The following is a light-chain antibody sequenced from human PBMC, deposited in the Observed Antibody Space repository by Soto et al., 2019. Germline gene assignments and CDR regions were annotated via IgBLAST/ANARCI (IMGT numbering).Light chain of an antibody. CDR1: SSEVGTYNL. V-gene: IGLV2-23*01. J-gene: IGLJ3*02. CDR3: CSYAGSSAWV. CDR2: ENS. Sequence: QSALTQPASVSGSPGQSITISCTGTSSEVGTYNLVSWYQQHPGKAPKFMIYENSKRPSGVSNRFSGSKSGNTASLTISGLQAEDEADYYCCSYAGSSAWVFGGGTKLTVL.